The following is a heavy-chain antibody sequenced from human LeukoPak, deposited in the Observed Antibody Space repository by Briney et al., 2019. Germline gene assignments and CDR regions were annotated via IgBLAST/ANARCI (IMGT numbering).Heavy chain of an antibody. Sequence: GGSLRLSCAASGFTFNSYAMTWVRQAPGKGLKWVSTIRISGDTAFYADSVKGRFTISRDNSKNTLYLQMSSLRADDTAVYFCAKGQGSSSYNWFDSWGQGTLVTVSS. CDR2: IRISGDTA. D-gene: IGHD6-6*01. CDR1: GFTFNSYA. CDR3: AKGQGSSSYNWFDS. V-gene: IGHV3-23*01. J-gene: IGHJ5*01.